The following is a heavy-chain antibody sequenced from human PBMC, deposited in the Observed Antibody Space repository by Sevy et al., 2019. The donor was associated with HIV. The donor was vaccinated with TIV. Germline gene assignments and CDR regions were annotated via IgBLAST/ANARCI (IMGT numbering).Heavy chain of an antibody. CDR3: AKDRFDGSGYYPEGAFDI. CDR1: GFTFSNYA. D-gene: IGHD3-22*01. V-gene: IGHV3-23*01. CDR2: ISGSGFNT. J-gene: IGHJ3*02. Sequence: GGSLRLSCAASGFTFSNYALNWVRQVPGKGLKWVSTISGSGFNTYYGDSVKGRFTISRDNSKNTLYLQMSSLSPEDTALYYCAKDRFDGSGYYPEGAFDIWGQRTKVTVS.